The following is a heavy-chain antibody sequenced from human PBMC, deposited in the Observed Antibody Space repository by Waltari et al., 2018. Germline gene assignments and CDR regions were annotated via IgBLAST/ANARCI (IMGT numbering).Heavy chain of an antibody. D-gene: IGHD5-12*01. CDR1: GYSISSGYY. J-gene: IGHJ5*02. V-gene: IGHV4-38-2*01. Sequence: QVQLQESGPGLVKPSETLSLTCAVSGYSISSGYYWGWIRQPPGKGLEWIGSIYHSGSTYYNPSLKSRVTISVDTSKNQFSLKLSSVTAADTAVYYCARQTVGGVEWLRQYNWFDPWGQGTLVTVSS. CDR2: IYHSGST. CDR3: ARQTVGGVEWLRQYNWFDP.